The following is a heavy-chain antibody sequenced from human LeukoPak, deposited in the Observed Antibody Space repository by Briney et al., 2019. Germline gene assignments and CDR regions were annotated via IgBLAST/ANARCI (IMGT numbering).Heavy chain of an antibody. J-gene: IGHJ6*02. CDR3: ARGYYDILTGHPYYYYGMDV. V-gene: IGHV4-59*01. D-gene: IGHD3-9*01. CDR1: GGSISSYY. Sequence: SETLSLTCTVSGGSISSYYWSWIRQPPGKGLEWIGYIYYSGSTNYNPSLKSRVTISVDTSKNQFSLKLSSVTAADTAVYYCARGYYDILTGHPYYYYGMDVWGQGTTVTVSS. CDR2: IYYSGST.